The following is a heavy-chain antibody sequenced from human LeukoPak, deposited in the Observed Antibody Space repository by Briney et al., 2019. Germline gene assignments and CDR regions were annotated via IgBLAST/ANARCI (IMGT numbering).Heavy chain of an antibody. D-gene: IGHD2-2*01. V-gene: IGHV3-30-3*01. CDR2: ISYDGSNK. CDR3: AGTSAFNY. Sequence: GGSLRLSCAASGFTFSSYAMHWVRQAPGKGLEWVAVISYDGSNKYYADSVKGRFTISRDNSKNTLYLQMNSLRAEDTAMYYCAGTSAFNYWGQGTLVTVSS. J-gene: IGHJ4*02. CDR1: GFTFSSYA.